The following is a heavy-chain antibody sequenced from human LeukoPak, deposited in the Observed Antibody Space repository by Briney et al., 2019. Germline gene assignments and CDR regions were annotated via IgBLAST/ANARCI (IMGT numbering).Heavy chain of an antibody. CDR1: GFSISSYY. CDR3: ARLLRGGNYYGMDV. D-gene: IGHD2-15*01. J-gene: IGHJ6*02. Sequence: PSETLTLTCPASGFSISSYYRTLIRQAPGKGLECIGNIYHIGSANYNPSLKSRVSISVDTSTNQFSLKQITLTDGDTAVYYCARLLRGGNYYGMDVWGQGTTVSVSS. V-gene: IGHV4-59*01. CDR2: IYHIGSA.